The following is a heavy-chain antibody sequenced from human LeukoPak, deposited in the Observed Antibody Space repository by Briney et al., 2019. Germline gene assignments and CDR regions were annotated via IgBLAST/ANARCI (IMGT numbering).Heavy chain of an antibody. CDR3: ARADNWQSGGA. D-gene: IGHD1-1*01. CDR2: INWSGGST. Sequence: GGSLRLSCTASGFAFAEHGMSWVRQVPGKGLEWVSGINWSGGSTGYADPLRGRFTISRDNAKDTLYLQMNSLRADDTAVYYCARADNWQSGGAWGQGTLVTVSS. V-gene: IGHV3-20*04. CDR1: GFAFAEHG. J-gene: IGHJ5*02.